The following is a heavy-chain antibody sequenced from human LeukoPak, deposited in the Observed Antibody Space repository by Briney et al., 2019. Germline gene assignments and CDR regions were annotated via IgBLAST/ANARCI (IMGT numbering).Heavy chain of an antibody. CDR2: INSDGSST. D-gene: IGHD4-23*01. J-gene: IGHJ3*02. Sequence: GGSLRLSCAASGFTFSSYWMHWVRQAPGKGLVWVSRINSDGSSTSYADSVKGRFTISRDNAKNTLYLQMNNLRAEDTAVYYCSSANSHAFDIWGQGTMVTVSS. V-gene: IGHV3-74*01. CDR3: SSANSHAFDI. CDR1: GFTFSSYW.